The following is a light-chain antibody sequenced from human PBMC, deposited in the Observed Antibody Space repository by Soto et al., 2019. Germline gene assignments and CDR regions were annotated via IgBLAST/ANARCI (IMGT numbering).Light chain of an antibody. CDR2: GAF. V-gene: IGKV3-20*01. Sequence: EIVLTQSPGTLSMSPGERATLSCRASQSVSRNDLAWYQQKPGQAPRLLIYGAFSRPGGIPDRFSGSGSGTDFTLTITRLEPEDFAVYYCQQYGGSPYTVGQGTNLEIK. J-gene: IGKJ2*01. CDR3: QQYGGSPYT. CDR1: QSVSRND.